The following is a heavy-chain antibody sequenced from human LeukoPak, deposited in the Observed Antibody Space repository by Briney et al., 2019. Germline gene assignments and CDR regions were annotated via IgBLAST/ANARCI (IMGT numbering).Heavy chain of an antibody. J-gene: IGHJ6*02. V-gene: IGHV4-59*01. D-gene: IGHD3-10*01. CDR2: IYSTGMT. Sequence: SETLSLTCTVSGGSISSYYWSWIRQPPGRGLEWVGYIYSTGMTKYSPSLGSRVTISLDAPKRQFSLKLSSVTAADTAMYYCARGIFAEGSSYNGMDVWGQGTTVTVSS. CDR3: ARGIFAEGSSYNGMDV. CDR1: GGSISSYY.